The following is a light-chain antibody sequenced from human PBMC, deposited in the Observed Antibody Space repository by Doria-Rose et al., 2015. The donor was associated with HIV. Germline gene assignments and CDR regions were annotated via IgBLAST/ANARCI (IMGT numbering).Light chain of an antibody. CDR2: EVI. J-gene: IGLJ2*01. CDR3: SSYAGSNNLV. CDR1: STDVGGYNY. V-gene: IGLV2-8*01. Sequence: QPPSASGSPGQSVTISCTGSSTDVGGYNYVSWYQQHPGKAPQVIIYEVIKRPSGVPDRFSGSKSGNTASLTVSGLQAEDEADYYCSSYAGSNNLVFGGGTKLTVL.